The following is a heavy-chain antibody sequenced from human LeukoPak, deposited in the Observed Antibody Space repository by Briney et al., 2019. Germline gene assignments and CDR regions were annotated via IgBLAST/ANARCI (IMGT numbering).Heavy chain of an antibody. J-gene: IGHJ4*02. CDR3: ARRRRYYDSSGYYYYRFDY. D-gene: IGHD3-22*01. CDR1: GGSISSYY. Sequence: PSETLSLTCTVSGGSISSYYWSWIRQPPGKGLEWIGYIYYSGSTNYNPSLKSRVTISVDTSKNQFSPKLSSVTAADTAVYYCARRRRYYDSSGYYYYRFDYWGQGTLVTVSS. V-gene: IGHV4-59*08. CDR2: IYYSGST.